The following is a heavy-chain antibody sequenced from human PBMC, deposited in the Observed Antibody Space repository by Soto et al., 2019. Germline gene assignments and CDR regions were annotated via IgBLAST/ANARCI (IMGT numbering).Heavy chain of an antibody. V-gene: IGHV3-30-3*01. CDR2: ISYDGSNK. CDR1: GFTFSSYA. Sequence: GGSLRLSCAASGFTFSSYAMHWVRQAPGKGLEWVAVISYDGSNKYYADSVKGRFTISRDNSKNTLYLQMNSLRAEDTAVYYCARGGSGHGSSWWRYYSYGMDVWGQGTTVTVSS. J-gene: IGHJ6*02. CDR3: ARGGSGHGSSWWRYYSYGMDV. D-gene: IGHD6-13*01.